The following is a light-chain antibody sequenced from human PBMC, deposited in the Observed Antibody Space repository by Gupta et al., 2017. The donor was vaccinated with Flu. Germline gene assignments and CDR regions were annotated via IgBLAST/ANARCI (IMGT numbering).Light chain of an antibody. CDR2: DAS. CDR3: QQRSSWPRT. CDR1: QSIDNY. J-gene: IGKJ2*01. V-gene: IGKV3-11*01. Sequence: PATLSLFTGERAALSCRTSQSIDNYLAWYQHKAGQAPRLVIYDASKRATGIPARFSGSGSGTDFTLTISSLESEDFAVYYCQQRSSWPRTFGQGTKLEIK.